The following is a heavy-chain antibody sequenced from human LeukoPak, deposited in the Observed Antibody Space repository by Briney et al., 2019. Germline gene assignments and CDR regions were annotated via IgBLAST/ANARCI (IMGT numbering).Heavy chain of an antibody. CDR3: ARELGIKGAFDI. Sequence: KPSETLSLPFAVYGXSFSDYYWSWIRQPPGKGLEWIREISHRGSTHYNPSLKSRVTISVDTSKHQFSLKLSSVTAADTAVYYCARELGIKGAFDIWGQGTMVTVSS. D-gene: IGHD7-27*01. CDR2: ISHRGST. CDR1: GXSFSDYY. J-gene: IGHJ3*02. V-gene: IGHV4-34*01.